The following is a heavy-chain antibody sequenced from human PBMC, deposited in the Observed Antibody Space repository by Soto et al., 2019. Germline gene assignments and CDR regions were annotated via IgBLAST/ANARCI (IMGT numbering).Heavy chain of an antibody. J-gene: IGHJ5*02. Sequence: QLLQSGGGLVQPGGSLTLSCAASGFTFGTTDMSWVRQAPGEGLEWVSTIDGSGGITYYADSVKGRFTISRDNSRNTVYLQMNSLRCDDTALYYCVKNSGRFNTWGQGALVTVSS. CDR2: IDGSGGIT. V-gene: IGHV3-23*01. CDR3: VKNSGRFNT. CDR1: GFTFGTTD. D-gene: IGHD3-10*01.